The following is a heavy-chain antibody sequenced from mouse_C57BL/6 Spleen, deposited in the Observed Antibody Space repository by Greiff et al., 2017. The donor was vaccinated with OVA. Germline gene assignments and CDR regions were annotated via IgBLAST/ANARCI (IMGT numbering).Heavy chain of an antibody. CDR2: INYDGSST. Sequence: EVNVVESEGGLVQPGSSMKLSCTASGFTFSDYYMAWVRQVPEKGLEWVANINYDGSSTYYLDSLKSRFIISRDNAKNILYLQMSSLKSEDTATYYCARGGYGSSHFDYWGQGTTLTVSS. D-gene: IGHD1-1*01. V-gene: IGHV5-16*01. CDR1: GFTFSDYY. CDR3: ARGGYGSSHFDY. J-gene: IGHJ2*01.